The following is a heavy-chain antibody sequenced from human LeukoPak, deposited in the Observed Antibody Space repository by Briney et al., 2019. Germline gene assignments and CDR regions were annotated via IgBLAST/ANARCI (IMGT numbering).Heavy chain of an antibody. Sequence: GGSLRLSCAASGFSFSEYYMSWIRQAPGKGLEWVSCISSGSSYTNYTDSVKGRFTISRDDATNTLYLQMNSLRVEDTAVYYCARTAGGPNWFDPWGQGTLVTVSS. CDR3: ARTAGGPNWFDP. J-gene: IGHJ5*02. CDR1: GFSFSEYY. V-gene: IGHV3-11*06. D-gene: IGHD2-21*02. CDR2: ISSGSSYT.